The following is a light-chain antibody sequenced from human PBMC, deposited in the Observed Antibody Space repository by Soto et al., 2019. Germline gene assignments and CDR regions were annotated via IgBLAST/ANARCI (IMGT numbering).Light chain of an antibody. V-gene: IGKV3-15*01. CDR2: GAS. CDR1: QSVSSN. J-gene: IGKJ5*01. CDR3: QQYNNWPRSIT. Sequence: EIVMTQSSATLSVSPGERATLSCRASQSVSSNLAWYQQKPGQAPRLLIYGASTRATGIPTRFSGSRSGAEFTLTISSLQSEDFAVYYCQQYNNWPRSITFGHGTRLE.